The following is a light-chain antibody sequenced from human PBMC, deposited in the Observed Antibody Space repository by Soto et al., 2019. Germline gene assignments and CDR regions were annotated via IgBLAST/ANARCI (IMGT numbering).Light chain of an antibody. V-gene: IGLV6-57*02. J-gene: IGLJ2*01. CDR3: QSYDSSNHVV. CDR1: SGSIASNY. Sequence: NFMLTQPHSVSESPGKTVTISCTGSSGSIASNYVQWYQQRPGSAPTTVIYEDNQRPSGVPDRFSGSIDSSSNSASLTISGLKPEDEAAYYCQSYDSSNHVVFGGGTKVTVL. CDR2: EDN.